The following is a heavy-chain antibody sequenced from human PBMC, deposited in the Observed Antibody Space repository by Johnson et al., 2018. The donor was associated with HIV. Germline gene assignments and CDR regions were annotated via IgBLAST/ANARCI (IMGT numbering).Heavy chain of an antibody. CDR3: AKVLGYSSSSRDAFDI. CDR1: GFTFSSYD. Sequence: QVQLVESGGGVVQPGRSLRLSCEASGFTFSSYDMHWVRQAPGKGLEWVAVIWYDGSNKYYADSVKGRFTISRDNSKNTLYLQMNSLRAEDTAVYYCAKVLGYSSSSRDAFDIWGQGTMVTVSS. J-gene: IGHJ3*02. D-gene: IGHD6-6*01. CDR2: IWYDGSNK. V-gene: IGHV3-33*06.